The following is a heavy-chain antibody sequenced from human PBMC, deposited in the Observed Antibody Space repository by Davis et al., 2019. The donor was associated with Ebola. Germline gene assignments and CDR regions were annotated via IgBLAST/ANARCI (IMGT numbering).Heavy chain of an antibody. J-gene: IGHJ4*02. CDR2: VSRSGNTM. CDR1: GFSLSGFE. CDR3: ARVRQDGYNYFDS. Sequence: GESLKISCAPSGFSLSGFEMNWVRQAPGKGLEWISYVSRSGNTMYYAESVKGRFTISRDSAKNSLYLQMSTLRAEDTAVYYCARVRQDGYNYFDSWGQGTLVTVSS. V-gene: IGHV3-48*03. D-gene: IGHD5-24*01.